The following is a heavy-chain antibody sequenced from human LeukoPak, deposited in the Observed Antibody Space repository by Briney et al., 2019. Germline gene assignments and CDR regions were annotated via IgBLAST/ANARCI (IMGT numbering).Heavy chain of an antibody. V-gene: IGHV4-31*03. CDR3: ARRPDYGFDY. Sequence: SQTLSLTCTVSGGSISSGGYYGSWIRQHPGKGLEWIGYIYYSGSTYYNPSLKSRVTISVDTSKNQFSLKLSSVTAADTAVYYCARRPDYGFDYWGQGTLVTVSS. CDR1: GGSISSGGYY. CDR2: IYYSGST. D-gene: IGHD4-17*01. J-gene: IGHJ4*02.